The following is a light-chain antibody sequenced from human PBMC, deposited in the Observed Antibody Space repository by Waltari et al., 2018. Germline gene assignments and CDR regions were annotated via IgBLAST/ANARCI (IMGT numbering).Light chain of an antibody. CDR1: QSVGKS. Sequence: VLTQSPGTLSLSLGESATLSCRASQSVGKSLAWYQQRPGQAPRLLIYDASTRATGTPGRFSGSGFGTDFSLAISSLEPEDFAVYFCQHYVNLPVTFGQGTKVEI. V-gene: IGKV3-20*01. CDR2: DAS. CDR3: QHYVNLPVT. J-gene: IGKJ1*01.